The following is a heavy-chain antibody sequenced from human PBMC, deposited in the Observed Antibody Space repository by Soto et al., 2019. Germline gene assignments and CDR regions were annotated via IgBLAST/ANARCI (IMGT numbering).Heavy chain of an antibody. Sequence: QLQLPESGSGLVKPSQTLSLTCAVSGGSLSSGGYSWSWIRQPPGKGLEWIGYIYHSGSTYYNPSLKSRVTISVDRSKNQFSLKLSSVTAADTAVYYCASGPIGDYTDGFDYWGQGTLVTVSS. CDR1: GGSLSSGGYS. CDR2: IYHSGST. V-gene: IGHV4-30-2*01. J-gene: IGHJ4*02. D-gene: IGHD4-17*01. CDR3: ASGPIGDYTDGFDY.